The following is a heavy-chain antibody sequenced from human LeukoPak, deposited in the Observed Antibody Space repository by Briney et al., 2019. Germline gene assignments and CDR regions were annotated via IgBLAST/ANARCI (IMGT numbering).Heavy chain of an antibody. Sequence: PSETLSLTCTVSGASVXRXXXXXIRQPPGKELXXXGNFYYSDYSANTNYNPSLNSRVTISVDTSKNQFSLRLDSVTGADTAIYFCTYTERWLAFDFWGQGALVTVSS. CDR3: TYTERWLAFDF. CDR2: FYYSDYSANT. J-gene: IGHJ4*02. CDR1: GASVXRXX. D-gene: IGHD5-24*01. V-gene: IGHV4-59*02.